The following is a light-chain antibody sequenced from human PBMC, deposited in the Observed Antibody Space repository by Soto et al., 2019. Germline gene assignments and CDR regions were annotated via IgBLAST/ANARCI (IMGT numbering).Light chain of an antibody. V-gene: IGLV2-11*01. CDR2: DVS. CDR3: CSYAGSYTVS. Sequence: QSALTQPRSVSGSPGQSVTISCTGTSSDIGGYNFVSWYQQHPDKAPKLMIYDVSKRPSGVPDRFSGSKSGNTASLTISGLQTEDEADYYCCSYAGSYTVSFGGGT. J-gene: IGLJ2*01. CDR1: SSDIGGYNF.